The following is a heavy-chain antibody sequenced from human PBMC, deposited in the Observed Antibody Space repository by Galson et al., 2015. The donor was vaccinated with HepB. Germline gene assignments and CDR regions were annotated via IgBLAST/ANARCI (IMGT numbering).Heavy chain of an antibody. Sequence: SVKVSCKASGYTFTGYYMHWVRQAPGQGLEWMGWISAYNGNTNYAQKLQGRVTMTTDTSTSTAYMELRSLRSDDTAVYYCARAPRYCSSTSCYVMGEFDYWGQGTLVTVSS. D-gene: IGHD2-2*01. CDR2: ISAYNGNT. V-gene: IGHV1-18*04. CDR3: ARAPRYCSSTSCYVMGEFDY. CDR1: GYTFTGYY. J-gene: IGHJ4*02.